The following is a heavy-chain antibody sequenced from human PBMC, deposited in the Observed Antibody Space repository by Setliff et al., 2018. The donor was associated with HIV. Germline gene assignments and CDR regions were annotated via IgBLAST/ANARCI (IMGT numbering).Heavy chain of an antibody. J-gene: IGHJ4*02. CDR2: MNPNSGRA. Sequence: GASVKVSCKASGYTFTNYDINWVRQSPGQGLEWLGWMNPNSGRAAYAQKFQGRVTMTRNTSISTAYMELSSLRSDDTAAYYCARGLPDCSGGNCYPYRFDYWGQGTLVTVSS. D-gene: IGHD2-15*01. CDR3: ARGLPDCSGGNCYPYRFDY. V-gene: IGHV1-8*02. CDR1: GYTFTNYD.